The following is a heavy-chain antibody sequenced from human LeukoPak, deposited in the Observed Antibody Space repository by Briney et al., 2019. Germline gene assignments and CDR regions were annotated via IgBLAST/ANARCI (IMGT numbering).Heavy chain of an antibody. CDR2: IYYSGRT. J-gene: IGHJ4*01. V-gene: IGHV4-39*01. CDR3: AVDFGSHRVVY. Sequence: PSETLSLTCTVSGGSISSSTYYWGWVRQPPGKGLEWIGSIYYSGRTYYNPSLKSRVTISLDTSKNRYSLRLSPVTAADTAVYYCAVDFGSHRVVYWGQGSLVTVSS. D-gene: IGHD3-3*01. CDR1: GGSISSSTYY.